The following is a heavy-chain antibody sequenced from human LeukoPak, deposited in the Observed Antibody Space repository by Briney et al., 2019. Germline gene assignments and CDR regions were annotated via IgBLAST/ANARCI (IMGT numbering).Heavy chain of an antibody. CDR1: GGSISSYY. V-gene: IGHV4-59*08. Sequence: SETLSLTCTVSGGSISSYYWSWNRQPPGKGLEWIAYISDIGSINYNPSLKSRVTISLDTSKNQFSLKLSSVTAADTAVYYCAGHHPRNTVDFWGQGTLVTVSS. D-gene: IGHD2/OR15-2a*01. CDR2: ISDIGSI. CDR3: AGHHPRNTVDF. J-gene: IGHJ4*02.